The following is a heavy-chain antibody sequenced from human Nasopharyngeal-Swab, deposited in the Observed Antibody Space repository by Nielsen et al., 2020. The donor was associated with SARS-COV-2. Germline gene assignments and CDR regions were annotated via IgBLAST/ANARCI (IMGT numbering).Heavy chain of an antibody. CDR2: IYYSGST. CDR3: ARGFVAADNYYYYYMTS. V-gene: IGHV4-59*13. D-gene: IGHD6-13*01. J-gene: IGHJ6*03. Sequence: PGKGLEWIGYIYYSGSTNYNPSLKSRVTISVDTSKNQFSLKLSSVTAADTAVYYCARGFVAADNYYYYYMTSGAKGPRSPSP.